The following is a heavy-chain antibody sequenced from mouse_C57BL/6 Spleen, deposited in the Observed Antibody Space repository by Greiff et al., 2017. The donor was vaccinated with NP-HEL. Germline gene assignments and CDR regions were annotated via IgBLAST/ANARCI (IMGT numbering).Heavy chain of an antibody. CDR3: VRQGGKEAWFAY. CDR1: GFSFTTYA. Sequence: EVQLVESGGGLVQPKGSLKLSCAASGFSFTTYAMNWVRQAPGQGLEWVARFCSRSTSFDTYYAYSVKDRFTISSDDSGSMLYLQMNNLKTEDTAMYYGVRQGGKEAWFAYWGQGTLVTVSA. V-gene: IGHV10-1*01. CDR2: FCSRSTSFDT. J-gene: IGHJ3*01.